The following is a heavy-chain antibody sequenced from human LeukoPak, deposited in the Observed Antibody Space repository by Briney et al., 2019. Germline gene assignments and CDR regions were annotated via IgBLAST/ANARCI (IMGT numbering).Heavy chain of an antibody. CDR3: ARDLGGCTNGLCSYYFDY. V-gene: IGHV3-33*01. J-gene: IGHJ4*02. CDR2: IWYNGKNK. D-gene: IGHD2-8*01. CDR1: GFSFGGYG. Sequence: PGTSLRLSCVASGFSFGGYGMNWVRQAPGKGLEWVAVIWYNGKNKYYSDSVKGRFTISRDTSKNTLYLQMNSLRAEDTAVYYCARDLGGCTNGLCSYYFDYWGQGTLVTVSP.